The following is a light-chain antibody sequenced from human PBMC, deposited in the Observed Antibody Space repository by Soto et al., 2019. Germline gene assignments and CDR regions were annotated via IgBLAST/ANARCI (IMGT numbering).Light chain of an antibody. CDR1: SSDVGGYNY. V-gene: IGLV2-8*01. J-gene: IGLJ1*01. Sequence: QSVLTQPLSASGSPGQSVTISCTGTSSDVGGYNYVSWYQQHPGKAPKLMIYEVSKRPSGVPDRFSGSKSGNTASLTVSGLQAEDEADYYCSSYVGSNNFVFGTGTKVTVL. CDR3: SSYVGSNNFV. CDR2: EVS.